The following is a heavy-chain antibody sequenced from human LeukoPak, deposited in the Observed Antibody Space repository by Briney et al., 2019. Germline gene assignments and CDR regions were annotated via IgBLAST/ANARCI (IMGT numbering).Heavy chain of an antibody. V-gene: IGHV4-30-4*01. CDR3: ARGYYDILTGYYNGPDY. CDR2: IYHSGST. J-gene: IGHJ4*02. D-gene: IGHD3-9*01. CDR1: GGSISSGDYY. Sequence: SETLSLTCTVSGGSISSGDYYWSWIRQPPGKGLEWIGYIYHSGSTYYNPSLKSRVTISVDTSKNQFSLKLSSVTAADTAVYYCARGYYDILTGYYNGPDYWGQGTLVTVSS.